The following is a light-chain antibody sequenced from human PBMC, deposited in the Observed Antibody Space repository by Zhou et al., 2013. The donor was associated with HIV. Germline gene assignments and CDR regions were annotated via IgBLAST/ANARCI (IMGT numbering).Light chain of an antibody. J-gene: IGKJ2*01. CDR3: QQANSFPQT. CDR1: QGISRW. V-gene: IGKV1D-12*01. Sequence: DIQMTQSPSSVSASVGDRVTITCRASQGISRWLAWYQQKPGKAPKLLIYAASSLQSGVPSRFSGSGFGTDFTLTINSLHPEDFATYYCQQANSFPQTFGQGTKVEIK. CDR2: AAS.